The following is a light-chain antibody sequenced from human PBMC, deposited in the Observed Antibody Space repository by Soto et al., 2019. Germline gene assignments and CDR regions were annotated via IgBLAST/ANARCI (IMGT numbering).Light chain of an antibody. J-gene: IGKJ2*03. CDR1: QSVRNNY. Sequence: EIVLPQSPGTLSLSPGEGATLSCRASQSVRNNYMAWYQQKPRQAPRVLISGASSRATVIPDRLSGSGSGTDFTLSISRLEYEDFAVYYCQRDGGSPPHSFGEGTRLE. CDR2: GAS. V-gene: IGKV3-20*01. CDR3: QRDGGSPPHS.